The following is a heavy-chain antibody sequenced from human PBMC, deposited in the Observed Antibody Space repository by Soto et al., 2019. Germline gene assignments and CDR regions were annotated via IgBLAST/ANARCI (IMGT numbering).Heavy chain of an antibody. CDR3: ARGRRYFDWLLYPYFDY. D-gene: IGHD3-9*01. V-gene: IGHV4-34*01. Sequence: QVQLQQWGAGLLKPSETLSLTCAVYGGSFSGYYWSWIRQPPGKGLEWIGEINHSGSTNYNPSLKSRVTISVDTSKNQFSLKLSSVTAADTAVYYCARGRRYFDWLLYPYFDYWGQGTLVTVSS. CDR2: INHSGST. CDR1: GGSFSGYY. J-gene: IGHJ4*02.